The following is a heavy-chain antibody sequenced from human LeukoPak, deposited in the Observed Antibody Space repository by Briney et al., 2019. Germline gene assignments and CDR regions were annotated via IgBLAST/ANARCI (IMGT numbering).Heavy chain of an antibody. D-gene: IGHD3-22*01. CDR2: ISGSGGST. CDR3: VRDWGYDSSGYWQKYFDT. J-gene: IGHJ4*02. V-gene: IGHV3-23*01. CDR1: GFTFSSYA. Sequence: GGSLRLSCAASGFTFSSYAMSWVRQAPGKGLEWVSAISGSGGSTYYADSVKGRFTISRDNSKNSLYLQMNSLRAEDTAVYYCVRDWGYDSSGYWQKYFDTWGQGTLVTVSS.